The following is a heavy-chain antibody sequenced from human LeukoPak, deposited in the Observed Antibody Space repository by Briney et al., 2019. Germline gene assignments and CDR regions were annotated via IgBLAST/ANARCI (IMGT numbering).Heavy chain of an antibody. CDR2: ISAYNGNT. V-gene: IGHV1-18*01. CDR3: AREQLEGNWFDP. CDR1: GYTFTSYG. J-gene: IGHJ5*02. Sequence: ASVKVSCKASGYTFTSYGISWVRQAPGQGLEWIGWISAYNGNTNYAQKLQGRVTMTTDTSTSTAYMELRSLRSDGTAVYYCAREQLEGNWFDPWGQGTLVTVSS. D-gene: IGHD6-13*01.